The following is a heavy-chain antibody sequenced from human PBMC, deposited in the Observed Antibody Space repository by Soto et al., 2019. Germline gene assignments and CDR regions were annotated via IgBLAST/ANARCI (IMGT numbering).Heavy chain of an antibody. CDR1: GGSITNNHYY. J-gene: IGHJ5*02. CDR3: ARVPGP. V-gene: IGHV4-39*07. CDR2: ISYSGTT. Sequence: SETLSLTCTVSGGSITNNHYYWGWVRQPPGKGLEWIASISYSGTTYYNPSLKSRVIKSVDTSRNQFSLKLSSVTAADTAVYYCARVPGPWGQGTLVTVSS.